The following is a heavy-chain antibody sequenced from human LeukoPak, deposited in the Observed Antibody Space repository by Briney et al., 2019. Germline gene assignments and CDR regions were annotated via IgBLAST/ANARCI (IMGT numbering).Heavy chain of an antibody. CDR3: ARESSALLWFRELALPNWFDP. Sequence: ASVKVSCKASGYTFTSYAMHWVRQAPGQRLEWMGWINAGNGNTKYSQKFQGRVTITRDTSASTAYMELGSLRSEDTAVYYCARESSALLWFRELALPNWFDPWGQGTLVAVSP. D-gene: IGHD3-10*01. V-gene: IGHV1-3*01. CDR2: INAGNGNT. CDR1: GYTFTSYA. J-gene: IGHJ5*02.